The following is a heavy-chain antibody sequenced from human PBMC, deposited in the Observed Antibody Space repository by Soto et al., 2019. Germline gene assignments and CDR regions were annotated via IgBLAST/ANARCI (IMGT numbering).Heavy chain of an antibody. CDR2: IYYSGST. CDR3: ASAGIAVAGLDGYYGMDV. V-gene: IGHV4-39*01. D-gene: IGHD6-19*01. J-gene: IGHJ6*02. CDR1: GGSISSSSYY. Sequence: SETLSLTCTVSGGSISSSSYYWGWIRQPPGKGLEWIGSIYYSGSTYYNPSLKSRVTISVDTSKNQFSLKLSSVTAADTAVYYCASAGIAVAGLDGYYGMDVWGQGTTVTVSS.